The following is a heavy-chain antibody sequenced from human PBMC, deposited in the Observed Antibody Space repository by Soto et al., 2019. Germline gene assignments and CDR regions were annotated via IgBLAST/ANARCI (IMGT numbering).Heavy chain of an antibody. CDR2: ISYDGSNK. CDR3: VKGNYFDY. J-gene: IGHJ4*02. Sequence: GGSLRLSCAASGFTFSSYGMHWVRQAPGKGLEWVAVISYDGSNKYYADSVKGRFTISRDNSKNTVYLQMNSLRAEDTAVYYCVKGNYFDYWGQGTLVTVSS. V-gene: IGHV3-30*18. CDR1: GFTFSSYG.